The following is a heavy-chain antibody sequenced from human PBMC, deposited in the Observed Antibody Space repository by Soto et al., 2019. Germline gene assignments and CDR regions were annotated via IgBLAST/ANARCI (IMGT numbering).Heavy chain of an antibody. V-gene: IGHV1-18*04. D-gene: IGHD6-6*01. CDR3: ARRSTARLAWFEP. J-gene: IGHJ5*02. Sequence: ASVKVSCKASGYTFTTYDITWVRQAPGQGLEWMGWISGYNGNTKYAPRLQGRVTLTTETSTSTAYMELRSLTSDDTAVYYCARRSTARLAWFEPWRQLTPVTVCS. CDR1: GYTFTTYD. CDR2: ISGYNGNT.